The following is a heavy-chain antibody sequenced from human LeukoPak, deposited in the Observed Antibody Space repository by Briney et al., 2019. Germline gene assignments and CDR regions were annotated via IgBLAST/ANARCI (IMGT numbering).Heavy chain of an antibody. D-gene: IGHD6-19*01. Sequence: GESLKISCKGSGYSFTSYWIGWVRQMPGKGLEWMGVIYPGDSDTRYSPSFQGQVTISADKSISTAYLQWSSLKASDTAMYYCARPPSGWNDAFDIWGQGTMVTVSS. CDR3: ARPPSGWNDAFDI. CDR2: IYPGDSDT. CDR1: GYSFTSYW. V-gene: IGHV5-51*01. J-gene: IGHJ3*02.